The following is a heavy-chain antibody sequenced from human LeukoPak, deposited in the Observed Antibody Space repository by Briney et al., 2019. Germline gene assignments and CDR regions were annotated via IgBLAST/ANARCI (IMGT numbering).Heavy chain of an antibody. CDR1: GFTFSSYA. V-gene: IGHV3-23*01. CDR3: ATLGQLRPPYYYYYGMDV. J-gene: IGHJ6*02. D-gene: IGHD6-13*01. Sequence: GGSLRLSCAASGFTFSSYAMSWVRQAPGKGLEWVSAISGSGGSTYYADSVKGRFTISRDNSKNTLYPQMNSLRAEDTAVYYCATLGQLRPPYYYYYGMDVWGQGTTVTVSS. CDR2: ISGSGGST.